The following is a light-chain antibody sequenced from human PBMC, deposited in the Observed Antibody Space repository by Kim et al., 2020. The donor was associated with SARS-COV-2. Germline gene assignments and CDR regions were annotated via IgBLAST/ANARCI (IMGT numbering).Light chain of an antibody. CDR3: AAWNDSLTGRV. Sequence: GERGSLCVSGANANSGSNIVYWYLRRAGTAPKLLIHSKDERPSGVPYRFSGSKSGTCASVAIGGLQSEDEADYYCAAWNDSLTGRVFGGGSQLTVL. V-gene: IGLV1-44*01. CDR2: SKD. CDR1: NANSGSNI. J-gene: IGLJ3*02.